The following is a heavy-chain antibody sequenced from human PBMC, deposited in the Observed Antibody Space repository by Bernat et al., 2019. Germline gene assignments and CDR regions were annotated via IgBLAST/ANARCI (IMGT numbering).Heavy chain of an antibody. CDR3: ARDNGVQPDPFDF. J-gene: IGHJ3*01. CDR2: ISTFDGHT. CDR1: GYIFRSYG. Sequence: QVQLVQSGAEVKKPGASAKVSCKASGYIFRSYGISWVRQAPGQGLEWVGWISTFDGHTNYAQSLQGRVAMTTDTSTSTVYMELRSLGSDDTAMYYCARDNGVQPDPFDFWDQGTWVTVSS. V-gene: IGHV1-18*01. D-gene: IGHD3-10*01.